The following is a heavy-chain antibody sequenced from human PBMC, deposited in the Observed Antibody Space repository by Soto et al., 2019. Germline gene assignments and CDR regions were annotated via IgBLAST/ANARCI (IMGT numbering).Heavy chain of an antibody. CDR2: IFFNGIT. CDR3: ARDSGYGSGSSVNHYLDC. V-gene: IGHV4-31*11. CDR1: GDSISDGPYF. Sequence: SETLSLTCVVSGDSISDGPYFWTWIRQPPGKGLEWVGYIFFNGITYYSPSLKSRLTISVDTSKNHFSLSLTSVTAADTAVYYCARDSGYGSGSSVNHYLDCWGRGTLVTVSS. J-gene: IGHJ4*01. D-gene: IGHD3-10*01.